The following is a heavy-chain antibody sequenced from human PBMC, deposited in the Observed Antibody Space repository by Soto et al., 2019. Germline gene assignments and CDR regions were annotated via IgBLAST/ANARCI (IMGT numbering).Heavy chain of an antibody. CDR3: ARDLSSGGYYGMDV. V-gene: IGHV3-33*01. CDR1: GFTFSSYG. J-gene: IGHJ6*02. D-gene: IGHD3-22*01. CDR2: IWYDGSNK. Sequence: AGGSLRLSCAASGFTFSSYGMHWVRQAPGKGLEWVAVIWYDGSNKYYADSVKGRFTISRDNSKNTLYLQMNSLRVEDTAVYYCARDLSSGGYYGMDVWGQGTTVTVSS.